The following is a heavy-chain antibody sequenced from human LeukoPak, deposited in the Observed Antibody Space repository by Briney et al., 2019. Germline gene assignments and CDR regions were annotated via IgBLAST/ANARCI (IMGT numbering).Heavy chain of an antibody. CDR3: ARDFLDIVVVTASGYFDY. Sequence: ASVKVSCKASGYTFTSYYMNWVRQAPGQGLEWMGIINPSGGSTSYAQKFQGRVTMTRDTSTSTVYMELSSLRSEDTAVYYCARDFLDIVVVTASGYFDYWGQGTLVTVSS. CDR1: GYTFTSYY. V-gene: IGHV1-46*01. D-gene: IGHD2-21*02. CDR2: INPSGGST. J-gene: IGHJ4*02.